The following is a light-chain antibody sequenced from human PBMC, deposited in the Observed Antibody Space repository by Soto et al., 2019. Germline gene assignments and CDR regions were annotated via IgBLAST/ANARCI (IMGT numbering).Light chain of an antibody. CDR2: DAS. CDR3: QHYDHLPIT. Sequence: DIQMTQSPSSLSASVGDRVTITCQASQDITKYLNWYQQKPGRAPRLLLYDASSLETGVPSRFSGSGSGTDFTLTIRSLQPEDVATYYCQHYDHLPITFGQGTRLEIK. CDR1: QDITKY. J-gene: IGKJ5*01. V-gene: IGKV1-33*01.